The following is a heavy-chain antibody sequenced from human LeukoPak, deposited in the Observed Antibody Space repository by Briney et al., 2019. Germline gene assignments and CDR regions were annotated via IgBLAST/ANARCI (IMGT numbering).Heavy chain of an antibody. V-gene: IGHV3-33*01. CDR2: IWYDGTNK. CDR3: AREYGSGSLDY. CDR1: GFTFSSFG. J-gene: IGHJ4*02. D-gene: IGHD3-10*01. Sequence: GGSLRLSCAASGFTFSSFGMHWVRQAPGKGLEWVAVIWYDGTNKYYADSVKGRFTISKDISKNTLYLQMNSLRAEDTALYYCAREYGSGSLDYWGQGTLVTVSS.